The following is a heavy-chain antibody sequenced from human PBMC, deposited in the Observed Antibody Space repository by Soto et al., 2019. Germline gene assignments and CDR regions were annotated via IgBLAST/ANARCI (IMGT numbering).Heavy chain of an antibody. D-gene: IGHD1-1*01. Sequence: EVQLVESGGGLVKPGGSLRLSCAASGFTFSASNMNWVRQAPWKGLEWVSSVTSTSLYIYYTDSITGRVTISRDNAKNARDLQMDSLRAEDTAVYYCARDVEPQLVLDYYYATDVWAQGTTVTVSS. CDR3: ARDVEPQLVLDYYYATDV. CDR1: GFTFSASN. V-gene: IGHV3-21*01. CDR2: VTSTSLYI. J-gene: IGHJ6*02.